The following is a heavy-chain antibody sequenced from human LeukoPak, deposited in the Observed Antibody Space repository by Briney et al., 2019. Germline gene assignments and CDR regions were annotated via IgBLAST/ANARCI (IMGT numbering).Heavy chain of an antibody. V-gene: IGHV3-30*18. D-gene: IGHD2-21*02. CDR3: AKDEGVSYCGGDCYSGFQH. CDR1: GFTFSKFG. J-gene: IGHJ1*01. Sequence: PGRSLRLSCAASGFTFSKFGMHWVRQAPGKGLEWVAVISYDGSNEYYADSVKGRFTISRDNSKNTLSLQMNSLRAEDTAVYYCAKDEGVSYCGGDCYSGFQHWGQGTLVTVSS. CDR2: ISYDGSNE.